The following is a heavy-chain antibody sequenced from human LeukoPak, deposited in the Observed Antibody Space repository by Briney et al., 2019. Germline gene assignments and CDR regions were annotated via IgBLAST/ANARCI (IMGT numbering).Heavy chain of an antibody. J-gene: IGHJ4*02. CDR2: ISGSGGNT. V-gene: IGHV3-23*01. CDR1: GFTVSTNY. CDR3: AKDPSLSYDSSGYYYHY. Sequence: GGSLRLSCAASGFTVSTNYMSWVRQAPGKGLEWVSGISGSGGNTYYADSVKGRFTISRDNSKNTLYLQMNSLRAEDTAVYYCAKDPSLSYDSSGYYYHYWGQGTLVTVSS. D-gene: IGHD3-22*01.